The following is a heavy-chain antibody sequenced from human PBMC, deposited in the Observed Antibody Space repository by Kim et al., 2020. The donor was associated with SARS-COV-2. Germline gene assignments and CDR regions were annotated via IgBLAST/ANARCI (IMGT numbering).Heavy chain of an antibody. CDR2: IYYSGST. Sequence: SETLSLTYTVSGGSISSGGYYWSWIRQHPGKGLEWIGYIYYSGSTYYNPSLKSRVTISVDTSKNQFSLKLSSVTAADTAMYYCARDGRSGGGRGRWFDPWGQGTLVTVSS. CDR3: ARDGRSGGGRGRWFDP. D-gene: IGHD2-15*01. CDR1: GGSISSGGYY. V-gene: IGHV4-31*03. J-gene: IGHJ5*02.